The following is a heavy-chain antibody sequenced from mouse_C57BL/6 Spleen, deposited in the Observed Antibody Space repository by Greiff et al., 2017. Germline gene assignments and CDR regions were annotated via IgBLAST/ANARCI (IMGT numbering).Heavy chain of an antibody. V-gene: IGHV1-82*01. Sequence: VKLVESGPELVKPGASVKISCKASGYAFSSSWMNWVKQRPGKGLEWIGRIYPGDGDTNYHGKFKGKATLTADKSSSTAYMQLSSLTSEDSAVYFCARESGYDGYLYYFDYWGQGTTLTVSS. J-gene: IGHJ2*01. CDR2: IYPGDGDT. CDR3: ARESGYDGYLYYFDY. D-gene: IGHD2-3*01. CDR1: GYAFSSSW.